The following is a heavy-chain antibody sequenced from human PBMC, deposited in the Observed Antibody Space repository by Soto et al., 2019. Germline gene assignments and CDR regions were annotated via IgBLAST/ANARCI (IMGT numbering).Heavy chain of an antibody. D-gene: IGHD6-19*01. J-gene: IGHJ4*02. CDR2: INHSGST. V-gene: IGHV4-34*01. CDR3: ARAVYSRGWSRRPYFDY. Sequence: QVQLQQWGAGLLKPSETLSLTCAVYGGSFSGYYWSWIRQPPGKGLEWIGEINHSGSTNYNPSLKSRVTISVDTPKNQFPLKLSCVTAADTAVYYCARAVYSRGWSRRPYFDYWGQGTLVPVSS. CDR1: GGSFSGYY.